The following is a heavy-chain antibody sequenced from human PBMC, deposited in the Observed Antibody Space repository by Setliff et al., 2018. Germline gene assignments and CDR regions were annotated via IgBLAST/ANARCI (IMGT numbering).Heavy chain of an antibody. D-gene: IGHD4-17*01. J-gene: IGHJ6*03. CDR1: GFAFDDYG. V-gene: IGHV3-20*04. CDR3: ARAGATLTTSYYYMDV. Sequence: PGGSLRLSCVASGFAFDDYGMNWVRQGPGKRLEWDAGLYWNGGGTGYADSVKGRFTISRDNAKNSLYLQMNSLRVEDTALYYCARAGATLTTSYYYMDVWGKGTTVTVSS. CDR2: LYWNGGGT.